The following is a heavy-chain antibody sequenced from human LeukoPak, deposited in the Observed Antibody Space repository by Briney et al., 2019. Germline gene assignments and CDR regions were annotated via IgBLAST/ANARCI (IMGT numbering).Heavy chain of an antibody. D-gene: IGHD3-10*01. Sequence: GGSLGLSCAASGFTFSSYGMHWVRQAPGKGLEWVAFIRYDGSNKYYADSVKGRFTISRDNSKNTLYLQMNSLRAEDTAVYYCAEDGYYGSGSYFYYYYYGMDVWGQGTTVTVSS. CDR3: AEDGYYGSGSYFYYYYYGMDV. V-gene: IGHV3-30*02. CDR2: IRYDGSNK. J-gene: IGHJ6*02. CDR1: GFTFSSYG.